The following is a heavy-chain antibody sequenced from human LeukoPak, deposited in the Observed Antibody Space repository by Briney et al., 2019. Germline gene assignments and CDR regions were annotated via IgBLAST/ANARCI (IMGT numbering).Heavy chain of an antibody. CDR3: ATAWIEPAGYFFDY. J-gene: IGHJ4*02. D-gene: IGHD2-2*03. V-gene: IGHV1-69*04. Sequence: GASVKVSCKASGGTFSSYAISWVRQAPGQGLEWMGRIIPILGIANYAQKFQGRVTITADKSTSTAYMELSSLRSEDTAVYYCATAWIEPAGYFFDYWGQGTLVTVSS. CDR2: IIPILGIA. CDR1: GGTFSSYA.